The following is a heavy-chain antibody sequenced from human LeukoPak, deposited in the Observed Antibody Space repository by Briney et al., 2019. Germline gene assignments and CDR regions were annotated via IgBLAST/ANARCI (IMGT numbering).Heavy chain of an antibody. D-gene: IGHD3-9*01. J-gene: IGHJ6*02. CDR2: INHSGST. Sequence: SETLSLTCAVYDGSFSGYYWSWIRQPPGKGLEWIGEINHSGSTNYNPSLKSRVTISVDTSKNQFSLKLSSVTAADTAVYYCARGPARILTGYFISYYYGMDVWGQGTTVTVSS. CDR3: ARGPARILTGYFISYYYGMDV. V-gene: IGHV4-34*01. CDR1: DGSFSGYY.